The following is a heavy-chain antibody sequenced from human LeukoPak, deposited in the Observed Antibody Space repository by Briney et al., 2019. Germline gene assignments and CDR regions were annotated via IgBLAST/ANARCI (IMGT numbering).Heavy chain of an antibody. CDR1: GYTFTGYY. CDR2: INPNSGGT. V-gene: IGHV1-2*02. D-gene: IGHD3-3*01. J-gene: IGHJ5*02. CDR3: AKQSKYYDFWSGYRNNWFDP. Sequence: ASVKVSCKASGYTFTGYYMHWVRQAPGQGLEWMGWINPNSGGTNYAQKFQGRVTMTRDTSISTAYMELSRLRSDDTAAYYCAKQSKYYDFWSGYRNNWFDPWGQGTLVTVSS.